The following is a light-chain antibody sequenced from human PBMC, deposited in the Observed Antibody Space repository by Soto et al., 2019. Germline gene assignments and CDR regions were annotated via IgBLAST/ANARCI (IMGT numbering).Light chain of an antibody. J-gene: IGKJ2*01. CDR1: QSVSSY. CDR2: DAS. CDR3: QQRFNWPRFT. Sequence: EIVWTQSPATLSLSPGERATLSSRASQSVSSYLAWYQQKPAQAPRLLIYDASNRATGIPARFSGGGSGTDFTLTISSLEPEDFAVYYCQQRFNWPRFTFGQGTKLEIK. V-gene: IGKV3-11*01.